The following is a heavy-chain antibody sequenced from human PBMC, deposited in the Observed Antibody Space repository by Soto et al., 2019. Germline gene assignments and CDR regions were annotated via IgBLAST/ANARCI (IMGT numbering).Heavy chain of an antibody. D-gene: IGHD6-19*01. V-gene: IGHV4-39*01. CDR2: IYYSGST. Sequence: SETLSLTCTVSGGSISSSSYYWGWIRQPPGKGLEWIGSIYYSGSTYYNPSFKSRVTISVDTSKNQFSLKLSSVTAADTAVYYCARHPYSSIGWFDPWGQGTLVTVSS. CDR1: GGSISSSSYY. CDR3: ARHPYSSIGWFDP. J-gene: IGHJ5*02.